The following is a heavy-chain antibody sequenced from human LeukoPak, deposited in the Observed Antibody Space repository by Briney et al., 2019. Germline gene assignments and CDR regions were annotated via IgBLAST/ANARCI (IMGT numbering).Heavy chain of an antibody. Sequence: GGSLRLSCAASGLTFSSYAMHWVRQAPGKGLEWVAVISYDGSNKYYADSVKGRFTISRDNSKNTLYLQMNSLRAEDTAVYYCARDWVDGYYYYGMDVWGKGTTVTVSS. CDR1: GLTFSSYA. CDR2: ISYDGSNK. D-gene: IGHD5-12*01. CDR3: ARDWVDGYYYYGMDV. V-gene: IGHV3-30*04. J-gene: IGHJ6*04.